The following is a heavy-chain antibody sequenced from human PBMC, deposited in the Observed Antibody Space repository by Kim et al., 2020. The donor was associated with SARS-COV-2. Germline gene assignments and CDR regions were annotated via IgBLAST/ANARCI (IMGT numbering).Heavy chain of an antibody. J-gene: IGHJ3*02. D-gene: IGHD1-1*01. V-gene: IGHV4-34*01. CDR3: ARGRVEWDAFDI. Sequence: NYNPSLTSRVTISVDTSKNQFSLKLSSVTAADTAVYYCARGRVEWDAFDIWGQGTMVTVSS.